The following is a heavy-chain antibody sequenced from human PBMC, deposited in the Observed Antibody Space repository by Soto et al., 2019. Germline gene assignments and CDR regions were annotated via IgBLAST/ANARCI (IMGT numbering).Heavy chain of an antibody. D-gene: IGHD3-9*01. J-gene: IGHJ6*02. CDR2: IFYSGST. Sequence: SETVSLTCTVSGGSISSYYWNWIRQPPGKGLEWIGYIFYSGSTNYNPSLKSRVTISVDTSKNQFSLKLNSVTAVDTAVYYCARDEGILTGLYYYGMDVWGQGTTVTVSS. V-gene: IGHV4-59*01. CDR3: ARDEGILTGLYYYGMDV. CDR1: GGSISSYY.